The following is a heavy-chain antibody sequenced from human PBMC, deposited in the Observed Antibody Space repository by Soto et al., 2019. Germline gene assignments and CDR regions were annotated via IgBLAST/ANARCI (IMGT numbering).Heavy chain of an antibody. CDR3: ATLPGP. Sequence: QLQLQESGSGLVKPSQTLSLTCAVSGGSISSGGYSWSWIRQPPGKGLEWIGYIYHSGSTYYNPSLTRRATLSVDRSTYPFPLTPRSVTAADTPVYYCATLPGPWAQGPLVTVSS. J-gene: IGHJ5*02. D-gene: IGHD2-15*01. V-gene: IGHV4-30-2*01. CDR2: IYHSGST. CDR1: GGSISSGGYS.